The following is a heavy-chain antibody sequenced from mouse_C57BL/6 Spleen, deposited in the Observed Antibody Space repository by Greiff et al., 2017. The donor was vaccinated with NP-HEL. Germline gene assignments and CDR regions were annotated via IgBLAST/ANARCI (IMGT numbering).Heavy chain of an antibody. J-gene: IGHJ2*01. Sequence: VQLQQPGAELVRPGTSVKLSCKASGYTFTSYWMHWVKQRPGQGLEWIGVIDPSDSYTNYNQKFKGKATLTVDTSSSTAYMQLSSLTSEDSAVYYCASSSMDDYWGQGTTLTVSS. CDR3: ASSSMDDY. D-gene: IGHD2-3*01. V-gene: IGHV1-59*01. CDR1: GYTFTSYW. CDR2: IDPSDSYT.